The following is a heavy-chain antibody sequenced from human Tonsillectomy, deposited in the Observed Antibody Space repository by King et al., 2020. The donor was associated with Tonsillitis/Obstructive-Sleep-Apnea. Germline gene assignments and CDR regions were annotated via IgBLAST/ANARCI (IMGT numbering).Heavy chain of an antibody. D-gene: IGHD3-3*01. Sequence: QLVQSGAEVKKPGSSVQVSCKASGGTFSSYAISWVRQAPGQGLEWMGTIIPILGITNYAQKLQGRVTITADNSTSTAYMELSSLRSEDTAVYYCAREDGRFNGGYYMDVWGKGTAVTVSS. CDR1: GGTFSSYA. CDR3: AREDGRFNGGYYMDV. V-gene: IGHV1-69*04. CDR2: IIPILGIT. J-gene: IGHJ6*03.